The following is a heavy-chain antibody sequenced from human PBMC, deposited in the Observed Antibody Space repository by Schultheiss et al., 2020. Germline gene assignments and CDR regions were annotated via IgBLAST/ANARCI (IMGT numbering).Heavy chain of an antibody. J-gene: IGHJ5*02. CDR3: ARCRQNNWFDP. CDR1: GGSVSSGSYY. CDR2: IYYSGST. Sequence: SETLSLTCTVSGGSVSSGSYYWSWIRQPPGKGLEWIGYIYYSGSTNYNPSLKSRVTISVDTSKNQFSLKLSSVTAADTAVYYCARCRQNNWFDPWGQGTLVTVSS. V-gene: IGHV4-61*01.